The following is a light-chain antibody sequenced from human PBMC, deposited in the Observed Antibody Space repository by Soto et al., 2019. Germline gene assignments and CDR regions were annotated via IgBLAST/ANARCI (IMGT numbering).Light chain of an antibody. Sequence: QSALTQPASASGSPGQSITISCTGTSSNVGGYNFVSWYQQHPGKAPKLLIYEVTNRPSGVSDRFSGSKSGNTASLTISGLQAEDEADYYCSSYTTSTTIYVIGTGTKVTVL. CDR3: SSYTTSTTIYV. CDR2: EVT. J-gene: IGLJ1*01. CDR1: SSNVGGYNF. V-gene: IGLV2-14*01.